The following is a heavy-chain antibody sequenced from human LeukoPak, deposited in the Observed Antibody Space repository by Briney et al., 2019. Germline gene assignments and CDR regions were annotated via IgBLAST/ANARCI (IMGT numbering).Heavy chain of an antibody. D-gene: IGHD6-19*01. CDR3: AREKVAGTFSLLTDY. J-gene: IGHJ4*02. Sequence: ASVKVSCKASGYTFTGYYMHWVRQAPGQGLEWMGWINPNSGGTNYAQKFQGRVTMTRDTSISTAYMELSRLRSDDTAVYYCAREKVAGTFSLLTDYWGQGTLVTVSS. V-gene: IGHV1-2*02. CDR1: GYTFTGYY. CDR2: INPNSGGT.